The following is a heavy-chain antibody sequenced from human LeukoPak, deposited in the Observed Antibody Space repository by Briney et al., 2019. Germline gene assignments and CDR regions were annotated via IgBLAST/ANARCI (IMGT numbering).Heavy chain of an antibody. CDR1: GGSINSYY. J-gene: IGHJ6*03. CDR3: ARASITYYYYYYMGV. V-gene: IGHV4-59*01. Sequence: SETLSLTCTVSGGSINSYYWSWIRQPPGKGLEWIGDIYYSGSPDYSPSLKSRVTISVATSKTQFSLKMSSVTAADTAVYYCARASITYYYYYYMGVWGKGTTVTVSS. CDR2: IYYSGSP. D-gene: IGHD1-14*01.